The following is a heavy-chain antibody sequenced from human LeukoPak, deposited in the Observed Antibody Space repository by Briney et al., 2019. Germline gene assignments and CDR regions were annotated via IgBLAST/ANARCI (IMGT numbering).Heavy chain of an antibody. V-gene: IGHV3-23*01. CDR2: ISGSGGST. D-gene: IGHD2-21*01. Sequence: QTGGSLRLSCAASGFTCISYAMSWVRQAPGKGLEWVSTISGSGGSTYYADSVKGRFTIPRDNSKNTLYLQMNSLRAEDTAVYYCVKTRGRLWTGAFDIWGQGTMVTVSS. CDR3: VKTRGRLWTGAFDI. CDR1: GFTCISYA. J-gene: IGHJ3*02.